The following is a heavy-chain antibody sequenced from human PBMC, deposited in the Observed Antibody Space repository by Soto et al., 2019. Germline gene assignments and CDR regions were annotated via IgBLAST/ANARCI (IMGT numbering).Heavy chain of an antibody. J-gene: IGHJ5*02. CDR3: ARLDSSGYYNWFDP. CDR1: GGSISSYY. D-gene: IGHD3-22*01. V-gene: IGHV4-59*01. CDR2: IYYSGST. Sequence: SETLSLTCTVSGGSISSYYWSWIRQPPGKGLEWIGYIYYSGSTNYNPSLKSRVTISVDTSKNQFSLKLSSVTAADTAVYYCARLDSSGYYNWFDPWGQGTLVTV.